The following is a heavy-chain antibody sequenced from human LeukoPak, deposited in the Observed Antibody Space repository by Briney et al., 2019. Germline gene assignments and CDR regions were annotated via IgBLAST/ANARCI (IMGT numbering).Heavy chain of an antibody. CDR2: INHSGST. V-gene: IGHV4-34*01. CDR1: GGAFSGYY. D-gene: IGHD6-6*01. J-gene: IGHJ5*02. CDR3: AREEYSGVGSLDP. Sequence: SENLFLTRAGLGGAFSGYYWSRIRQPPGKGLEWIGEINHSGSTNYNPSLKSRVTISVDTSKNQFSLKLSSVTAADTAVYYCAREEYSGVGSLDPWGQGTLVTVSS.